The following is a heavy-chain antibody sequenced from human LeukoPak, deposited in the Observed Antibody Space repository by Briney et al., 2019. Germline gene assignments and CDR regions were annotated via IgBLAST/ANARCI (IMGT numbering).Heavy chain of an antibody. J-gene: IGHJ3*02. CDR1: GGSFSGYY. V-gene: IGHV4-34*01. Sequence: KTSETLSLTCAVSGGSFSGYYWSWIRQPPGKGLEWIGEINHSGSTNYNPSLKSRVTISVDTSKNQFSLKLSSVTAADTAVYYCARHRQPIAASDSNAFDIWGQGTMVTVSS. CDR2: INHSGST. CDR3: ARHRQPIAASDSNAFDI. D-gene: IGHD6-13*01.